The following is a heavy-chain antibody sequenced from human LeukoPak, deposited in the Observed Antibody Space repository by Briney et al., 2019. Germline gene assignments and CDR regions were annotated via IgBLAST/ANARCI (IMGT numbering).Heavy chain of an antibody. J-gene: IGHJ4*02. CDR1: GYSFTNYW. Sequence: PGESLKISCKGSGYSFTNYWLAWVRQMPGKGLEWMEIIYPGDSDTRYSPSFQGQVTISADKSISTAYLQWSSLKASDTAMYYCARHPPGGNDANPFDYWGQGTLVTVSS. CDR3: ARHPPGGNDANPFDY. D-gene: IGHD1-1*01. V-gene: IGHV5-51*01. CDR2: IYPGDSDT.